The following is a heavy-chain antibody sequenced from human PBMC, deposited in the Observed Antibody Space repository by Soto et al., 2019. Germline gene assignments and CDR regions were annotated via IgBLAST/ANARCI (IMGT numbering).Heavy chain of an antibody. CDR3: AKDKGDELFLGYYDY. D-gene: IGHD1-7*01. CDR2: ISGSGGAT. V-gene: IGHV3-23*01. J-gene: IGHJ4*02. Sequence: EVQLLESGGGLVQPGGSLRLSCAASGFTFSGYGMNWVRQAPGKGLEWVSAISGSGGATYYADSVKGRFTISRDNSKNTMDLQMNSRRAEDTAIYYCAKDKGDELFLGYYDYLGQGTLVTVSS. CDR1: GFTFSGYG.